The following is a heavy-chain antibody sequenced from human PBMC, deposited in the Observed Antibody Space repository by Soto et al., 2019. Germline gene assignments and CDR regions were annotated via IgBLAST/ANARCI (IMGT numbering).Heavy chain of an antibody. CDR1: GFTFSSYA. CDR3: AKDQYYDSSGYLDY. D-gene: IGHD3-22*01. Sequence: GGSLRLSCAASGFTFSSYAMSWVRQAPGKGLEWVSAISGSGGSTYYADSVKGRFTISRDNSKNTLYLQMNSLRAEDTAVYYCAKDQYYDSSGYLDYWGQGTLVTVSS. V-gene: IGHV3-23*01. CDR2: ISGSGGST. J-gene: IGHJ4*02.